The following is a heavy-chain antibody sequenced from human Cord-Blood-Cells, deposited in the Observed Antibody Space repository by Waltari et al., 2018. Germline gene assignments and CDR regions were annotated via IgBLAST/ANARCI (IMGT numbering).Heavy chain of an antibody. J-gene: IGHJ3*02. Sequence: QVQLQQWGAGLLKPSETLSLTCAVYGGSFSGYYWSWIRQPPGKGLEWIGEINHSGSTNYNPSLKSRVTISVDTSKNQFSLKLSSVTAADTAVYYCASWLSQFDAFDIWGQGTMVTVSS. CDR2: INHSGST. D-gene: IGHD6-19*01. CDR3: ASWLSQFDAFDI. CDR1: GGSFSGYY. V-gene: IGHV4-34*01.